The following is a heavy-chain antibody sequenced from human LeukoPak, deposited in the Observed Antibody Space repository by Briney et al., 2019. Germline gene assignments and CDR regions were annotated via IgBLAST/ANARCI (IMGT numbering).Heavy chain of an antibody. D-gene: IGHD4-23*01. CDR2: IYYSGST. V-gene: IGHV4-59*01. J-gene: IGHJ3*02. CDR1: GGSISSYY. Sequence: SETLSLTCTVSGGSISSYYWSWIRQPPGTGLEWIGYIYYSGSTNYNPSLKSRVTISVDTSKNQFSLKLSSVTAADTAVYYCARDPLTYGGGAFDIWGQGTMVTVSS. CDR3: ARDPLTYGGGAFDI.